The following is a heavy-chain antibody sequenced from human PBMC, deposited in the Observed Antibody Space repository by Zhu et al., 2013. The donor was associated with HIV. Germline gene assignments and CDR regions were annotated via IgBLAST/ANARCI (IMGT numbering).Heavy chain of an antibody. CDR2: LIPIFGTA. D-gene: IGHD6-13*01. V-gene: IGHV1-69*06. CDR3: ARGMAAAWPWSPGAPYYFDY. CDR1: RGTFSSYA. Sequence: QVQLVQSGAEVKKPGSSVKVSCKAPRGTFSSYAITWVRQAPGQGPEWMGGLIPIFGTANFAQKFQGRVTITADKSTSTAYMELSSLRSDDTAVYYCARGMAAAWPWSPGAPYYFDYWGQGTLVTVSS. J-gene: IGHJ4*02.